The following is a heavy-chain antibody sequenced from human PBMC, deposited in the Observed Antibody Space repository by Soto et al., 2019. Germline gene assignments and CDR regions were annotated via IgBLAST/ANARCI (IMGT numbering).Heavy chain of an antibody. CDR2: ISYDGSDK. D-gene: IGHD3-16*02. J-gene: IGHJ4*02. CDR1: GFTFSSYA. V-gene: IGHV3-30*18. Sequence: QVQLVESGGGVVQPGRSLRLSCAASGFTFSSYARHWVRQAPGKGLEWGAVISYDGSDKYYADSVKGRFTISRDNSKNTLKLQMNSLRAEDTAVYYCAKALGELSPESYDYWGQGTLITVSS. CDR3: AKALGELSPESYDY.